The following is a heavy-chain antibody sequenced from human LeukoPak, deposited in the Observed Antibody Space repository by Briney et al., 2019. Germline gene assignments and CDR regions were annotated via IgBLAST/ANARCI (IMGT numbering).Heavy chain of an antibody. CDR1: GYSISSGYY. D-gene: IGHD4-17*01. V-gene: IGHV4-38-2*02. Sequence: PSETLSLTCTVSGYSISSGYYWAWIRQPPGKGLEWIGSIFHTGSTNYNPSLKSRVTTSVDTSKNQFSLKLSSVTAADTAVYYCARVGDYLAYYYYYMDVWGKGTTVTVSS. CDR3: ARVGDYLAYYYYYMDV. J-gene: IGHJ6*03. CDR2: IFHTGST.